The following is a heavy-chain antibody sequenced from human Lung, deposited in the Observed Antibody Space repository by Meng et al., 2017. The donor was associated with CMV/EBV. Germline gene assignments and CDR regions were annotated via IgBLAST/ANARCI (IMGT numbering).Heavy chain of an antibody. CDR2: ISGYNGDT. Sequence: KASGYTFTNYGVTWVRQAPGQGLEWMGWISGYNGDTKYAQQFQGRVTLTTGTSTGTAYMELRSLRSDDTAIYFCARGEMADPYWYFDLWGRGTLVTVSS. D-gene: IGHD5-24*01. CDR1: GYTFTNYG. J-gene: IGHJ2*01. CDR3: ARGEMADPYWYFDL. V-gene: IGHV1-18*04.